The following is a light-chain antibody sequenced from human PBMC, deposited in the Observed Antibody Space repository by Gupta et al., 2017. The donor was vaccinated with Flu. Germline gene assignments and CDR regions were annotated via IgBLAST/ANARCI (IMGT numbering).Light chain of an antibody. Sequence: EIVLTQSPDTLSVSPGERATITCRASQYVSNSYLAWYQQKPGQALRLLIYGASRRSTGIPDRFSGYGSGTDFTLTISRREPEDFAVYYCQRYCTSPPLAFGGGTKVEIK. V-gene: IGKV3-20*01. J-gene: IGKJ4*01. CDR2: GAS. CDR1: QYVSNSY. CDR3: QRYCTSPPLA.